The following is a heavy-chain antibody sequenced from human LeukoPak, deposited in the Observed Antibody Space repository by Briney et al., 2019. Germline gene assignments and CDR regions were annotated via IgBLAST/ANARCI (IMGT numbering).Heavy chain of an antibody. CDR3: ARATGAYGPPFDF. D-gene: IGHD2-8*02. V-gene: IGHV3-33*01. CDR2: IWYDGSNK. J-gene: IGHJ4*02. Sequence: GRSLRLSCAASGFTFSSLGMHWVRQAPGKGLEWVAVIWYDGSNKYYADSVTGRFTISRDTSNNTLYLQMNSLRADDTAVYYCARATGAYGPPFDFWGQGTLVTVSS. CDR1: GFTFSSLG.